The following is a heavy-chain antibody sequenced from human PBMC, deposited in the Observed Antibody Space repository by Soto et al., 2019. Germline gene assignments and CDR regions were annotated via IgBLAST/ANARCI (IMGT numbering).Heavy chain of an antibody. J-gene: IGHJ3*02. V-gene: IGHV3-33*01. D-gene: IGHD4-17*01. Sequence: QVQLVESGGGVVQPGRSLRLSCAASGFTFSSYGMHWVRQAPGKGLEWVAVIWYDGSNKYYADSVKGRFTITRDNSKNPLYLQMNGLRAEDTAVYYCARDREATVTTFAFDIWGQGTMVTVSS. CDR3: ARDREATVTTFAFDI. CDR2: IWYDGSNK. CDR1: GFTFSSYG.